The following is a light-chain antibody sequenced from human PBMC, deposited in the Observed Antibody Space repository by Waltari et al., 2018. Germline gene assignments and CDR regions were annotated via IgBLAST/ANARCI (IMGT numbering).Light chain of an antibody. CDR2: YGS. J-gene: IGLJ2*01. CDR3: QVWDSNSDLVV. Sequence: SYVLTQPPSASEAPGKTARITCGGDNIGSKSVQWYQQKAGQAPLLLIYYGSDRPSGIPERVSGSNSGNAATLTISRVEVADEAAYYCQVWDSNSDLVVFGGGTKLTVL. V-gene: IGLV3-21*01. CDR1: NIGSKS.